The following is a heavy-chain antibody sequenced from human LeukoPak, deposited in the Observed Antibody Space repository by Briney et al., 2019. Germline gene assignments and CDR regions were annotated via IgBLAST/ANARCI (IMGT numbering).Heavy chain of an antibody. D-gene: IGHD3-22*01. CDR2: INHSGST. V-gene: IGHV4-34*01. Sequence: SETLSLTCAAYGGSFSGYYWSWIRQPPGKGLEWIGEINHSGSTNYNPSLKSRVTISVDTSKNQFSLKLSSVTAADTAVYYCARRLLRESVDYWGQGTLVTVSS. J-gene: IGHJ4*02. CDR3: ARRLLRESVDY. CDR1: GGSFSGYY.